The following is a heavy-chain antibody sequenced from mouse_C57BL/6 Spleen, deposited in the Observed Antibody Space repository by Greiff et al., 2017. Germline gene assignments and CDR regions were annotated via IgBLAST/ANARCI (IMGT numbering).Heavy chain of an antibody. J-gene: IGHJ4*01. D-gene: IGHD2-4*01. Sequence: VKLVESGPGLVAPSQSLSITCTVSGFSLTSYAISWVRQPPGKGLEWLGVIWTGGGTNYNSALKSRLSISKDNSKSQVFLKMNSLQTDDTARYYCARNSYDYDAEDAMDYWGQGTSVTVSS. CDR2: IWTGGGT. CDR3: ARNSYDYDAEDAMDY. V-gene: IGHV2-9-1*01. CDR1: GFSLTSYA.